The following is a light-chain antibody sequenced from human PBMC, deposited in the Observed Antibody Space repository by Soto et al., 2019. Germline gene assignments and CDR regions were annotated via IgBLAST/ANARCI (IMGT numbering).Light chain of an antibody. V-gene: IGKV1-5*03. CDR1: QSISSW. CDR2: KAS. J-gene: IGKJ1*01. CDR3: QQYNSYSVT. Sequence: DIQMTQSPSTLSASVGDRVTITCRASQSISSWLAWYQQKPGKAPKLLIYKASSLESGVPSRFSGSGSGTEFTLTICSLQPDDFATYYCQQYNSYSVTFGQGTRWIS.